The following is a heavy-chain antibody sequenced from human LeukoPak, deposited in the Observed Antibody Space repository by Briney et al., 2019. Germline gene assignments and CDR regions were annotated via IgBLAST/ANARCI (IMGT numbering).Heavy chain of an antibody. CDR3: ARDILTGSQSRFQH. Sequence: PGGSLRLSCAASGFTFINDAMSWVRQAPGKGLEWVSAISGSGGSTYYADSVKGRFTISRDNAKNSLYLQKNSLRAEDTAVYYCARDILTGSQSRFQHWGQGTLVTVSS. J-gene: IGHJ1*01. D-gene: IGHD3-9*01. CDR1: GFTFINDA. V-gene: IGHV3-23*01. CDR2: ISGSGGST.